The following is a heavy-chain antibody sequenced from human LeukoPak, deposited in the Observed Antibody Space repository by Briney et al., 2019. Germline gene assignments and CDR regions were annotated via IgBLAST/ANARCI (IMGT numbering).Heavy chain of an antibody. CDR1: GFTFSSYA. J-gene: IGHJ4*02. CDR2: ISSSSSTI. Sequence: GGSLRLSCAASGFTFSSYAMSWVRQAPGKGLEWVSYISSSSSTIYYADSVKGRFTISRDNAKNSLYLQMNSLRAEDTAVYYCASSPKRPPLDYWGQGTLVTVSS. V-gene: IGHV3-48*01. CDR3: ASSPKRPPLDY.